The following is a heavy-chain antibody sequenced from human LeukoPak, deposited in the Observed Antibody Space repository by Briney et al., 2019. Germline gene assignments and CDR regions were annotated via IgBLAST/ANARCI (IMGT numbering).Heavy chain of an antibody. Sequence: ASVKVSCKASGYTFTGYYMHWVRQAPGQGLEWMGRINPNSGGTNYAQKFQGRVTMTRDTSISTAYMELSRLRSDDTAVYYCARVLGSSGRYGEFDYWGQGTLVTVSS. J-gene: IGHJ4*02. CDR3: ARVLGSSGRYGEFDY. V-gene: IGHV1-2*06. D-gene: IGHD6-19*01. CDR1: GYTFTGYY. CDR2: INPNSGGT.